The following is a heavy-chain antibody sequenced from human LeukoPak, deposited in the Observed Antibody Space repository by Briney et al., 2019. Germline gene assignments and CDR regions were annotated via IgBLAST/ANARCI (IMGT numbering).Heavy chain of an antibody. CDR2: IYTSGST. CDR3: ARGDSSGWYHFDY. CDR1: GGSISSGSYY. Sequence: PSETLSLTCTVSGGSISSGSYYWSWIRQPAGKGLEWIGRIYTSGSTNYNPSLKSRVTISVGTSKNQFSLKLSSVTAADTAVYYCARGDSSGWYHFDYWGQGTLVTVSS. D-gene: IGHD6-19*01. V-gene: IGHV4-61*02. J-gene: IGHJ4*02.